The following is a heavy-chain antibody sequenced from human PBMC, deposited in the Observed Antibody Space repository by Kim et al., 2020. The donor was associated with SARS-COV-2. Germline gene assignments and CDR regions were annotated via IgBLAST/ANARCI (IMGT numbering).Heavy chain of an antibody. CDR1: GGSISSYY. Sequence: SETLSLTCTVSGGSISSYYWSWIRQPPGKGLEWIGYIYYSGSTNYNPSLKSRVTISVDTSKNQFSLKLSSVTAADTAVYYCARGLGYCSGGSCYPTPYYYYGMDVWGQGTTVTVSS. CDR2: IYYSGST. CDR3: ARGLGYCSGGSCYPTPYYYYGMDV. D-gene: IGHD2-15*01. J-gene: IGHJ6*02. V-gene: IGHV4-59*01.